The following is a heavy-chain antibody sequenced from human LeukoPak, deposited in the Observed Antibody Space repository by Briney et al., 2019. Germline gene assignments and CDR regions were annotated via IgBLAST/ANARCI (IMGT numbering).Heavy chain of an antibody. Sequence: ASVKVSCKASGYTFTGYYMHWVRQAPGRGLEWMGWINPNSGATNYAQRFQGRVTMTRDTSINTAYMYLSRLGSDDTAVYYCARQRGGYYFEDWGQGTLVTVSS. CDR1: GYTFTGYY. V-gene: IGHV1-2*02. J-gene: IGHJ4*02. CDR2: INPNSGAT. CDR3: ARQRGGYYFED. D-gene: IGHD3-10*01.